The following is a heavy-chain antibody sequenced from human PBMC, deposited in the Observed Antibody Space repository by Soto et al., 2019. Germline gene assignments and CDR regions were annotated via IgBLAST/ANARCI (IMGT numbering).Heavy chain of an antibody. V-gene: IGHV2-5*02. CDR1: GFSLSTSGVG. CDR2: IYWDDDK. CDR3: AHRYFAYVWGSQYYFDY. Sequence: QITLKESGPTLVKPTQTLTLTCTFSGFSLSTSGVGVGWIRQPPGKALEWLALIYWDDDKRYSPSLKSRLTITKATSKNQVVLTMTNMDPVDTATYYCAHRYFAYVWGSQYYFDYWGQGTLVTVSS. D-gene: IGHD3-16*01. J-gene: IGHJ4*02.